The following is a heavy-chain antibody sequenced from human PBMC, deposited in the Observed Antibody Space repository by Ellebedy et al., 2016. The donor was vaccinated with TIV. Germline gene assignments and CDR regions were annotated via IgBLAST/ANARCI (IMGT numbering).Heavy chain of an antibody. Sequence: MPSETLSLTCTVSGASISSHDRSWIRQPPGKGLEWVGYIYHSGGTNYNPSLKSRVIISVDTSKNQFSLKLNSVTAADTAVYYCARRGSGSPESYYGIDVWGQGTTVTVSS. V-gene: IGHV4-59*08. D-gene: IGHD3-10*01. CDR1: GASISSHD. CDR3: ARRGSGSPESYYGIDV. J-gene: IGHJ6*02. CDR2: IYHSGGT.